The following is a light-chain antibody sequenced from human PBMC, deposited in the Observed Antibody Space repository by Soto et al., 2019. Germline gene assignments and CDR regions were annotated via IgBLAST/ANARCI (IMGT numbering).Light chain of an antibody. CDR1: NSDVGIYDF. V-gene: IGLV2-14*01. CDR3: CSYAGSYTLL. J-gene: IGLJ2*01. CDR2: EVS. Sequence: QSALTQPASVSGTPGQSITISCTGSNSDVGIYDFVSWYQHHPGRAPKLIVSEVSHRPSGVSNRFSGSKSGNTASLTISVLQSEDEADYYCCSYAGSYTLLFGGGTKLTVL.